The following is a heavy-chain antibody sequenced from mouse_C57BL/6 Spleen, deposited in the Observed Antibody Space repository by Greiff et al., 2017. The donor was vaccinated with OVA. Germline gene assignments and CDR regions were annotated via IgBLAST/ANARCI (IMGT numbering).Heavy chain of an antibody. CDR1: GYTFTSYW. CDR2: IDPNSGGT. CDR3: ATSRYGSSSLFDY. Sequence: QVQLQQPGAELVKPGASVKLSCKASGYTFTSYWMHWVKQRPGRGLGGIGRIDPNSGGTKYNEKFKSKATLTVDKPSSTAYMQLSSLTSEDSAVYYCATSRYGSSSLFDYWGQGTTLTVSS. J-gene: IGHJ2*01. D-gene: IGHD1-1*01. V-gene: IGHV1-72*01.